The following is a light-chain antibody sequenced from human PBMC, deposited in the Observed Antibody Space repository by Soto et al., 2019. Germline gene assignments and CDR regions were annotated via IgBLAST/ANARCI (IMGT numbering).Light chain of an antibody. CDR2: LNSDGSH. V-gene: IGLV4-69*01. J-gene: IGLJ2*01. Sequence: QLVLTQSPSASASLGASVKLTCTLSSGHSNYAIAWHQQRPEKGPRYLMKLNSDGSHSKGDGIPDRFSGSSSGAERHLTISSLQSEDEADYYCQTWGTAIHDVVFGGGTKVTVL. CDR3: QTWGTAIHDVV. CDR1: SGHSNYA.